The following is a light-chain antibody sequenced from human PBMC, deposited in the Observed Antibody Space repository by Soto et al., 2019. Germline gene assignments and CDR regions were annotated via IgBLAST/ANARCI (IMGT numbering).Light chain of an antibody. CDR2: DAT. V-gene: IGKV1-5*01. Sequence: RRTKKKSTLSASVGDRVSITCRASQSISRWLAWYQQKPGKAPKLLIHDATSLESGVPSRFSGSGSGTEFALAISSLQPEDCAPYYCQQLITLPQPFG. J-gene: IGKJ1*01. CDR1: QSISRW. CDR3: QQLITLPQP.